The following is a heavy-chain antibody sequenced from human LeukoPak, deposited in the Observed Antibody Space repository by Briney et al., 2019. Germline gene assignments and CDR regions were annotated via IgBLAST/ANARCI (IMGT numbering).Heavy chain of an antibody. D-gene: IGHD3-10*01. CDR1: GDSASSNSAA. Sequence: SQTLSLTCAISGDSASSNSAAWNWIRQSPSRGLEWLGRAYYRSKWYNDYAVSVKSRITINPDTSKNQFSLQLNSVTPEDTAVYYCARDLRLVRGVRYWYFDLWGRGTLVTVSS. V-gene: IGHV6-1*01. CDR2: AYYRSKWYN. J-gene: IGHJ2*01. CDR3: ARDLRLVRGVRYWYFDL.